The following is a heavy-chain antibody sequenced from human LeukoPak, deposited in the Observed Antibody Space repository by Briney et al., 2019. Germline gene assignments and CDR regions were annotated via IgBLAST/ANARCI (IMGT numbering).Heavy chain of an antibody. CDR3: ARGAEAESSPLDF. D-gene: IGHD6-13*01. Sequence: ASVKVSCKASGYIFSDYYMHWVRQAPGQGLEWLGWINPKSGAADYAQQFRGRVTMTRDTSINTDYMEMKRETSEDTAVYYCARGAEAESSPLDFWGQGTLVIVS. J-gene: IGHJ4*02. CDR1: GYIFSDYY. V-gene: IGHV1-2*02. CDR2: INPKSGAA.